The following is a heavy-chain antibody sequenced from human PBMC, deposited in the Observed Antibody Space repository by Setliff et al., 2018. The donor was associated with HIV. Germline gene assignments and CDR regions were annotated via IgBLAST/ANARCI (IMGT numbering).Heavy chain of an antibody. J-gene: IGHJ3*01. D-gene: IGHD1-26*01. V-gene: IGHV4-34*01. CDR1: GGSFSGYS. Sequence: SETLSLTCAVYGGSFSGYSWIWIRQPPGKGLEWSGEINHSENTYYNPSLKSRVTISLDTSKKHLFLDLYSVTAADTAVYYCARDHNSGTLHAFDLWGQGTKVTVSS. CDR3: ARDHNSGTLHAFDL. CDR2: INHSENT.